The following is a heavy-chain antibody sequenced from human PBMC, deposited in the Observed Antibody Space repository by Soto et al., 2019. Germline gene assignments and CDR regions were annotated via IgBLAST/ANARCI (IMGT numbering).Heavy chain of an antibody. CDR2: ISGSGGST. CDR3: AKDQEGDCRGGSCWLWYFDL. V-gene: IGHV3-23*01. CDR1: GFTFSSYA. Sequence: EVQLLESGGGLVQPGGSLRLSCAASGFTFSSYAMSWVRQAPGKGLEWVSAISGSGGSTYYADSVKGRFTISRDNSKNSLHLQMNSLRAEDTAVYYCAKDQEGDCRGGSCWLWYFDLWGRGTQLTASP. J-gene: IGHJ2*01. D-gene: IGHD2-15*01.